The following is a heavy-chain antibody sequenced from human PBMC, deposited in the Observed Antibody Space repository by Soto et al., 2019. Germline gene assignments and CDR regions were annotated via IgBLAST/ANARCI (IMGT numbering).Heavy chain of an antibody. CDR1: GFTFSSYG. CDR2: IWYDGSNK. CDR3: ARDSQVGNHRWSGYPDGY. D-gene: IGHD3-3*01. V-gene: IGHV3-33*01. Sequence: QVQLVESGGGVVQPGRSLRLSCAASGFTFSSYGMHWVRQAPGKGLEWVAVIWYDGSNKYYADSVKGRFTISRDNSKNTMYLQMNSLRAEDTAVYYCARDSQVGNHRWSGYPDGYWGQGTLVTVSS. J-gene: IGHJ4*02.